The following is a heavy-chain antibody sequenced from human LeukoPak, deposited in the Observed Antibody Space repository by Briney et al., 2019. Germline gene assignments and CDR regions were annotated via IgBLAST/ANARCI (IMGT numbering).Heavy chain of an antibody. CDR3: ARLSAPNYYYYYYMDV. Sequence: ASVKVSCKASGGTFSSYAISWVRQAPGQGLEWMGGIIPIFGAANYAQKFQGRVTITADESTSTAYMELSSLRSEDTAVYYCARLSAPNYYYYYYMDVWGKGTTVTISS. V-gene: IGHV1-69*13. CDR2: IIPIFGAA. D-gene: IGHD3-16*02. J-gene: IGHJ6*03. CDR1: GGTFSSYA.